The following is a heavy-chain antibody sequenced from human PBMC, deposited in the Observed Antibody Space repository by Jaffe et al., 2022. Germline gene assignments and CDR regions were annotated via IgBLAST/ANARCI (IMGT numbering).Heavy chain of an antibody. J-gene: IGHJ4*02. CDR3: ARASNHYDYVWGSYRLGSYFDY. V-gene: IGHV4-61*02. Sequence: QVQLQESGPGLVKPSQTLSLTCTVSGGSISSGSYYWSWIRQPAGKGLEWIGRIYTSGSTNYNPSLKSRVTISVDTSKNQFSLKLSSVTAADTAVYYCARASNHYDYVWGSYRLGSYFDYWGQGTLVTVSS. D-gene: IGHD3-16*02. CDR2: IYTSGST. CDR1: GGSISSGSYY.